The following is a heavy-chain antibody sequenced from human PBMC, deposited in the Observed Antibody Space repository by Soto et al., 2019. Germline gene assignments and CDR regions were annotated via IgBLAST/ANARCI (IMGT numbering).Heavy chain of an antibody. CDR2: IYHSGST. D-gene: IGHD4-17*01. J-gene: IGHJ3*02. V-gene: IGHV4-30-2*01. CDR1: GGSISSGGYS. CDR3: ARGGGDYPRVAFDI. Sequence: SETLSLTCAVSGGSISSGGYSWSWIRQPPGKGPEWIGYIYHSGSTSYNPSLKSRVSTSVDRSKNHFSLKLDSVTAADTAVYYCARGGGDYPRVAFDIWGQGTMVTVSS.